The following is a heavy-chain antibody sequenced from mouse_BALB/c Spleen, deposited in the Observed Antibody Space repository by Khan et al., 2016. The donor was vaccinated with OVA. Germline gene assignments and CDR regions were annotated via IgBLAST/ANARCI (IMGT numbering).Heavy chain of an antibody. D-gene: IGHD2-1*01. V-gene: IGHV1-77*01. CDR1: GYTFTDYD. CDR3: AKIFYGNSYAMDY. CDR2: IYPGSGST. J-gene: IGHJ4*01. Sequence: VELVESGPELVKPGASVKMSCKASGYTFTDYDIRWVKQRTGQGLEWIGEIYPGSGSTYYNEKFKGKATLTADKSSNTAYMQLSSLTSEDSAVYVCAKIFYGNSYAMDYWGQGTAVTVSS.